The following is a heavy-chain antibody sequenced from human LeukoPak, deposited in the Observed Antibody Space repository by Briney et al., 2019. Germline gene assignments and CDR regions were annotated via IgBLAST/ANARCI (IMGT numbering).Heavy chain of an antibody. V-gene: IGHV1-2*02. D-gene: IGHD6-13*01. CDR2: INPNSGGT. CDR1: EYTFTGYI. J-gene: IGHJ5*02. CDR3: AREQQLVGFDP. Sequence: ASVKVSCKALEYTFTGYIIPWCHKAPEQGLNWMGWINPNSGGTNYAQKFQGRVTMTRDTSISTAYMELSRLRSDDTAVYYCAREQQLVGFDPWGQGTLVTVSS.